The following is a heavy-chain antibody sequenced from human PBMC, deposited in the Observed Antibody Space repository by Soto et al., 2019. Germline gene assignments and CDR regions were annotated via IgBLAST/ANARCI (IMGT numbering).Heavy chain of an antibody. CDR3: ARGDIVVDPNWFDP. Sequence: SVKVSCKASGYTFTGYYMHWVRQAPGQGLEWMGWINPNSGGTNYAQKFQGRVTMTRDTSISTAYMELSRLRSDDTAVYYCARGDIVVDPNWFDPWGQGTLVTVSS. V-gene: IGHV1-2*02. J-gene: IGHJ5*02. CDR1: GYTFTGYY. CDR2: INPNSGGT. D-gene: IGHD2-15*01.